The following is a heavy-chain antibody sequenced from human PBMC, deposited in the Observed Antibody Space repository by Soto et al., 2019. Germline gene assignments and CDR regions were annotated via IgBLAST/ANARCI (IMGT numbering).Heavy chain of an antibody. V-gene: IGHV3-23*01. CDR3: AKDQGGRIAAAGSTFDY. CDR2: ISGSGGST. J-gene: IGHJ4*02. D-gene: IGHD6-13*01. Sequence: GESLRLYSQACGFTFSTYALSRFPQAPGKGLEWVSAISGSGGSTYYADSVKGRFTISRDNSKNTLYLQMNSLRAEDTAVYYCAKDQGGRIAAAGSTFDYWGQGT. CDR1: GFTFSTYA.